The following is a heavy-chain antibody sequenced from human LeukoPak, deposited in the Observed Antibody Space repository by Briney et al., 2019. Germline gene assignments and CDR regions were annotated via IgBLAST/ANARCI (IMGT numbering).Heavy chain of an antibody. J-gene: IGHJ6*02. Sequence: PGGSLRLSCAASGFTFSSYAMSWVRQAPGKGLEWVSSMSGSGGSTYYADSVKGRFTISRDDSKNTLYLQMNSLRAEDTAVYYCARVRYGELEVWGQGTTVTVSS. CDR1: GFTFSSYA. D-gene: IGHD4-17*01. V-gene: IGHV3-23*01. CDR3: ARVRYGELEV. CDR2: MSGSGGST.